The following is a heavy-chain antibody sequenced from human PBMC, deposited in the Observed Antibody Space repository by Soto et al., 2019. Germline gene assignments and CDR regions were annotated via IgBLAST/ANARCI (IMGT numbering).Heavy chain of an antibody. D-gene: IGHD2-15*01. V-gene: IGHV3-33*01. CDR2: RWYDGSNK. J-gene: IGHJ4*02. Sequence: QVQLVESGGGVVQPGRSLRLSCAASGFTFSSYGMHWVRQAPGKGLEWVAVRWYDGSNKYYADSVKGRFTISRDNSKNTLYMQMNSLRAEDTAVYYCARAGLLIDYWVQGTLVTVSS. CDR3: ARAGLLIDY. CDR1: GFTFSSYG.